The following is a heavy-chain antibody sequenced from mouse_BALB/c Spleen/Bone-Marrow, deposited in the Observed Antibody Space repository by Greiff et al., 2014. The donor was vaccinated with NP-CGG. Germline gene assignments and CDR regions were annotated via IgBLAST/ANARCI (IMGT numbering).Heavy chain of an antibody. J-gene: IGHJ1*01. CDR3: AREGSRLRGYFDV. V-gene: IGHV1S132*01. CDR2: IFPGTGTT. Sequence: VQLQESGAELVKPGASVKLSCKTSGYTFTSYWIQWVKQRPGQGLGWIGEIFPGTGTTYYNEKFKDKATLTIDTSSSTAYMQLSSLTSEDSAVYFCAREGSRLRGYFDVWGAGTTVTVSS. D-gene: IGHD1-1*01. CDR1: GYTFTSYW.